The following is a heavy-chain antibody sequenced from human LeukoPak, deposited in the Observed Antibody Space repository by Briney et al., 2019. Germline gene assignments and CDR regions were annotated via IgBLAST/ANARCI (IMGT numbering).Heavy chain of an antibody. CDR3: ARVRYYYDSSGQGYYFDY. D-gene: IGHD3-22*01. J-gene: IGHJ4*02. Sequence: ASVKVSCKASGYTFTGYYMHWVRQAPGQGLEWMGRINPNSGGTNYAQKIQGRVTMTRDTSISTAYMELSRLRSDDTAVYYCARVRYYYDSSGQGYYFDYWGQGTLVTVSS. CDR2: INPNSGGT. V-gene: IGHV1-2*06. CDR1: GYTFTGYY.